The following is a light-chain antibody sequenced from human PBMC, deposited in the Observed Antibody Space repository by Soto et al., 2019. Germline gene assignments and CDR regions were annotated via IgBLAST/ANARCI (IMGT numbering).Light chain of an antibody. CDR1: SSDVGTYNY. Sequence: QSALTQPRSVSGSPGQSVTISCTGTSSDVGTYNYVSWYQQHPGKAPKLMIYDVSKRPSGVPDRFSGSKSGNTASLTISGLQAEDAADYYCCSYVGSYTFDVFGTGTKLTVL. CDR2: DVS. V-gene: IGLV2-11*01. CDR3: CSYVGSYTFDV. J-gene: IGLJ1*01.